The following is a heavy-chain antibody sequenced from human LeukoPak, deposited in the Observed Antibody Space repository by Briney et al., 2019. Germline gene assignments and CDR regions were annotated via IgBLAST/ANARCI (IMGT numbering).Heavy chain of an antibody. J-gene: IGHJ6*03. D-gene: IGHD3-10*01. V-gene: IGHV4-59*01. CDR2: IYYSGST. Sequence: SETLSLTCTVSGGAISSYYWSWIRQPPGKGLGWIRYIYYSGSTNYNPSLKSRVTISVDTSKNQFSLKLSSVTAADTAVYYCARATLWFGELLSGDYYYYYMDVWGKGTTVTVSS. CDR3: ARATLWFGELLSGDYYYYYMDV. CDR1: GGAISSYY.